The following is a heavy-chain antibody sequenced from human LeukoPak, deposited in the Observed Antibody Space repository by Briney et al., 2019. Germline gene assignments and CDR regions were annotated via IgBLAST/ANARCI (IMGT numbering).Heavy chain of an antibody. J-gene: IGHJ4*02. CDR2: IYTSGST. CDR3: AREPSYGSGSYADY. CDR1: GGSISSGSYY. V-gene: IGHV4-61*02. Sequence: ASETLSLTCTVSGGSISSGSYYWSWIRQPAGKGLEWIGRIYTSGSTNYNPSLKSRVTISVDTSKNQFSLKLSSVTAADTAVYYCAREPSYGSGSYADYWGQGTLVTVSS. D-gene: IGHD3-10*01.